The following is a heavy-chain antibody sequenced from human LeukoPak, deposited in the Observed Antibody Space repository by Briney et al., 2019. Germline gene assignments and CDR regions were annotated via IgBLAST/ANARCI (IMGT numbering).Heavy chain of an antibody. J-gene: IGHJ4*02. CDR1: GGSFSGYY. CDR2: INHSGST. D-gene: IGHD1-1*01. CDR3: ARAVMEPDY. Sequence: SETLSLTCAVYGGSFSGYYWSWIRQPPGKGLEWIGEINHSGSTDYNPSLKSRVTISVDTSKNQFSLKLSSVTAADTAVYYCARAVMEPDYWGQGTLVTVSS. V-gene: IGHV4-34*01.